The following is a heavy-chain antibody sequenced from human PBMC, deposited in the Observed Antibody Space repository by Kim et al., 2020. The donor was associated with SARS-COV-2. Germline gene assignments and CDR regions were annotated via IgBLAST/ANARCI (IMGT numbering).Heavy chain of an antibody. CDR2: ISYDGSNK. V-gene: IGHV3-30*18. CDR1: GFTFSSYG. CDR3: AKDLDTMIVVVITTGIVDY. Sequence: GGSLRLSCAASGFTFSSYGMHWVRQAPGKGLEWVAVISYDGSNKYYADSVKGRFTISRDNSKNTLYLQMNSLRAEDTAVYYCAKDLDTMIVVVITTGIVDYWGQRTLVTVSS. D-gene: IGHD3-22*01. J-gene: IGHJ4*02.